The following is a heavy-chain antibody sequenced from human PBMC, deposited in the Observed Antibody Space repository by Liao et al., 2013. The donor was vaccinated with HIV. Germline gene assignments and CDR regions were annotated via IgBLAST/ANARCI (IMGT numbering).Heavy chain of an antibody. V-gene: IGHV4-4*07. CDR2: ISGTGIT. CDR1: GGSINNHF. J-gene: IGHJ4*02. CDR3: ARLQRWGLGYLDF. Sequence: QMQLQESGPGLVKPSETLSLTRAVSGGSINNHFWNWIRQPAGRGLEWIGRISGTGITNYSPSLESRVTISVDTSKNKFSLKLTFVTAADTAVYYCARLQRWGLGYLDFWGQGALVTVSS. D-gene: IGHD2-21*01.